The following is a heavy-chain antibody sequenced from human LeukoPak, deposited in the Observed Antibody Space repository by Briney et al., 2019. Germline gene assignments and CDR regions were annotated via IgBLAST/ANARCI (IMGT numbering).Heavy chain of an antibody. CDR2: IKRDGSEK. CDR1: GFTFSSYW. J-gene: IGHJ4*02. CDR3: AGGYCDCVC. D-gene: IGHD2-15*01. V-gene: IGHV3-7*04. Sequence: GGSLRLSCAASGFTFSSYWMSWVRQAPGKGLEWVANIKRDGSEKYYVDSVKGRFTISRDSAKNSLYLQMNSLRAEDTAVDYCAGGYCDCVCWGQGTLVTVSS.